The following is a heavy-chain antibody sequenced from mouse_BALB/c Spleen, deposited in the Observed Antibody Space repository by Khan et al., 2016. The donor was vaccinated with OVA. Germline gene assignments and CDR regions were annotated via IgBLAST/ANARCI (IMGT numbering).Heavy chain of an antibody. CDR1: GFNIKDTY. CDR2: IDPANGNT. D-gene: IGHD1-3*01. CDR3: ARPFYNYDALDC. J-gene: IGHJ4*01. Sequence: VRLQQSGAELVKPGASVKLSCTASGFNIKDTYIHWVKQRPEQGLEWIGRIDPANGNTDNVPKFQGKATMTADSSSNTAFLQLISLTSEDSAVYYCARPFYNYDALDCWGQGTTVTVSS. V-gene: IGHV14-3*02.